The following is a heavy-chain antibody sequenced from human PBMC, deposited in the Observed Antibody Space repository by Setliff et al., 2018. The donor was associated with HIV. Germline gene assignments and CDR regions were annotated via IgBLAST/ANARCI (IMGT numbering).Heavy chain of an antibody. CDR3: ARGSLGVGRRRPFDP. CDR2: INHSGST. CDR1: GGSLSDYY. Sequence: ETLSLTCAVYGGSLSDYYWAWIRQPPGKGLEWIGEINHSGSTNYKESLKSRVTMSVDTSNNHFSLNLNSVTAADTAVYYCARGSLGVGRRRPFDPWGQGTQVTVSS. D-gene: IGHD1-26*01. J-gene: IGHJ5*02. V-gene: IGHV4-34*01.